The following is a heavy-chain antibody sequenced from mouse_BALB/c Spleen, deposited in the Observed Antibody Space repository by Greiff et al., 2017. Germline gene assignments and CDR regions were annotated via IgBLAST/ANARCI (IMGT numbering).Heavy chain of an antibody. J-gene: IGHJ4*01. Sequence: VMLVESGPGLVAPSQSLSITCTVSGFSLTSYGVHWVRQPPVKGLEWLGVIWAGGSTNYNSALMSRLSISKDNSKSQVFLKMNSLQTDDTAMYYCARDRVYYGSSYVYYAMDYWGQGTSVTVSS. V-gene: IGHV2-9*02. D-gene: IGHD1-1*01. CDR3: ARDRVYYGSSYVYYAMDY. CDR2: IWAGGST. CDR1: GFSLTSYG.